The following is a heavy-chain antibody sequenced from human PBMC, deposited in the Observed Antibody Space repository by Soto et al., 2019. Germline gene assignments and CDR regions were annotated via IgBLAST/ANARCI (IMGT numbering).Heavy chain of an antibody. D-gene: IGHD1-26*01. V-gene: IGHV6-1*01. CDR1: RAXVSSISGA. CDR2: TYYRSKWYN. Sequence: QXLSLTSANSRAXVSSISGAWNWIRQSPSRGLEWLGSTYYRSKWYNDYSVYVKSRITINPDTSNNQFSLQMNSVTPEDKAVYYCARELLDAHWFDPWGQGTLGPVS. J-gene: IGHJ5*02. CDR3: ARELLDAHWFDP.